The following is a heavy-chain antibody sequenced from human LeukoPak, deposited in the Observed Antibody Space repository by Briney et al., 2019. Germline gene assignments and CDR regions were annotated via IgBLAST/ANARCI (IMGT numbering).Heavy chain of an antibody. V-gene: IGHV4-31*03. CDR3: ARMEGYCSSTSCYPLGPYYYYGMDV. J-gene: IGHJ6*02. Sequence: PSQTLSLTCTVSGGSISSGGYYWSWLRQHPGKGLEWIGYIYYSGSTYYNPSLKSRVTISVDTSKNQFSLKLSSVTAADPAVYYCARMEGYCSSTSCYPLGPYYYYGMDVWGQGTTVTVSS. D-gene: IGHD2-2*01. CDR1: GGSISSGGYY. CDR2: IYYSGST.